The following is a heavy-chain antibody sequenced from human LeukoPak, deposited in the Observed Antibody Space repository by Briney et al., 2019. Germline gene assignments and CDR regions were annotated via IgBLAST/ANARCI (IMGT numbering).Heavy chain of an antibody. CDR2: IYYSGTT. CDR1: GVSISSYY. J-gene: IGHJ6*03. CDR3: ARASAVGYYQYMDV. V-gene: IGHV4-59*01. Sequence: PSETLSLTCTVSGVSISSYYWSWVRQPPGKGLEWIGYIYYSGTTNYNPSLKSRVTISVDTSKNQFSLRLSSMTAADTAVYFCARASAVGYYQYMDVWGKGTTVTISS. D-gene: IGHD6-6*01.